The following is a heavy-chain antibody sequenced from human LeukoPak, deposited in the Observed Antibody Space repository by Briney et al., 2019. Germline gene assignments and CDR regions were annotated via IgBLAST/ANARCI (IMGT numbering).Heavy chain of an antibody. D-gene: IGHD3-22*01. CDR1: GYTFTGYY. Sequence: ASVKVSCKASGYTFTGYYIHWVRQAPGQGLEWMGRIKPDSGATNYAQKFQGRVTMTRDTSISTAYMELSRLRSDDTAVYYCARGAGSSGYYIHDYWGQGTLVTVSS. J-gene: IGHJ4*02. CDR3: ARGAGSSGYYIHDY. V-gene: IGHV1-2*06. CDR2: IKPDSGAT.